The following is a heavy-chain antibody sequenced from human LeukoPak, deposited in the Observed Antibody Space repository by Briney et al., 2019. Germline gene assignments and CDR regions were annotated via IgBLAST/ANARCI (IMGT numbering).Heavy chain of an antibody. Sequence: SETLSLTCTVSGGSISSSGYYWGWIRQPPGKGLEWIGSTYYSGSTYYNPSLKSRVTISVDTSKNQFSLKLSSVTAADTAVYYCARGGLFTPFDYWGQGTLVTVSS. D-gene: IGHD3-16*01. CDR1: GGSISSSGYY. V-gene: IGHV4-39*01. CDR2: TYYSGST. J-gene: IGHJ4*02. CDR3: ARGGLFTPFDY.